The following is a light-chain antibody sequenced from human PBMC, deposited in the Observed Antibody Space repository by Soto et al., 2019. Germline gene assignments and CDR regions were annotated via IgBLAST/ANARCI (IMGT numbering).Light chain of an antibody. CDR1: QSVSSD. V-gene: IGKV3-15*01. J-gene: IGKJ4*01. CDR3: QQHNNWPLT. Sequence: EIVMTQSPATLSVSPGESATLSCRASQSVSSDLAWYQQRPGQAPRLLIYDASTRATGIPARFSGSGFGTEFTLTISSLQSGDFAVYYCQQHNNWPLTFGGGTKVEIK. CDR2: DAS.